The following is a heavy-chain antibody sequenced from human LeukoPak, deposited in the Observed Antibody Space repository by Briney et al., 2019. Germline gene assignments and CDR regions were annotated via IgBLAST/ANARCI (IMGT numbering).Heavy chain of an antibody. CDR2: TRNKANSYTT. CDR3: AISGGYWAWAH. D-gene: IGHD1-26*01. CDR1: GFTFSDHY. Sequence: GGSLRLSCAASGFTFSDHYMDWVRQAPGKGLEWVGRTRNKANSYTTEYAASVKGRFTISRDDSKNSLYLQMNSLKTEDTAVYYCAISGGYWAWAHWGQGTLVTVSS. V-gene: IGHV3-72*01. J-gene: IGHJ4*02.